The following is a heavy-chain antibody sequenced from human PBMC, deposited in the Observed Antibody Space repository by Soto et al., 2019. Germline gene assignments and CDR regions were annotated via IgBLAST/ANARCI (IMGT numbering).Heavy chain of an antibody. J-gene: IGHJ6*02. Sequence: KPSETLSLTCAVSGYSISTGYYWGCIRQPPGKGREWIGNIYHSGSTYYSPSLKRRVTISMDTSKNQFSLKLSSVPAADTAPYYCAKYGENYYDGMDVWGQGTTCTAP. V-gene: IGHV4-38-2*01. D-gene: IGHD4-17*01. CDR2: IYHSGST. CDR3: AKYGENYYDGMDV. CDR1: GYSISTGYY.